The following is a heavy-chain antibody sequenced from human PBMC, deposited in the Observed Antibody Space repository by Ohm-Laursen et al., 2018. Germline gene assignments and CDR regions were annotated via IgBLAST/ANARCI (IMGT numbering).Heavy chain of an antibody. CDR3: ARQGDILTGYQFDY. D-gene: IGHD3-9*01. Sequence: LRLSCAASGFTFSDYYMSWIRQAPGKGLEWIGEINHSGSTNYNPSLKSRVTISVDTSKNQFSLKLSSVTAADTAVYYCARQGDILTGYQFDYWGQGTLVTVSS. CDR2: INHSGST. J-gene: IGHJ4*02. CDR1: GFTFSDYY. V-gene: IGHV4-34*01.